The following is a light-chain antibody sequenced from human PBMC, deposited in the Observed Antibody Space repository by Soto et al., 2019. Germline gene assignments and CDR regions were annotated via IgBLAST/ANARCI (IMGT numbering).Light chain of an antibody. V-gene: IGKV3-20*01. CDR2: GIT. J-gene: IGKJ1*01. CDR3: QHYGDSAWT. CDR1: QSVNSGF. Sequence: DIVLTQSPGTLSLSPGERATISCRTNQSVNSGFLAWYQKKPGQAPRLLHYGITIRAIGIPERFSGSGSGTDFTLTSNRLEPEDFAVYYCQHYGDSAWTFGQGTKVEIK.